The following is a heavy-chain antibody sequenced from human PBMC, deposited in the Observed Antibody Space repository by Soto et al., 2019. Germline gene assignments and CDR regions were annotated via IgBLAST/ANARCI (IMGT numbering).Heavy chain of an antibody. CDR1: GGSISSGDYY. D-gene: IGHD3-10*01. J-gene: IGHJ4*02. V-gene: IGHV4-30-4*01. CDR2: IYYSGST. Sequence: SETLSLTCTVSGGSISSGDYYWSWIRQPPGKGLEWIGYIYYSGSTYYNPSLKSRVTISVDTSKNQFSLKLSSVTAADTAVYYCASGQYYYGSGSYDYWGQGTLVTVS. CDR3: ASGQYYYGSGSYDY.